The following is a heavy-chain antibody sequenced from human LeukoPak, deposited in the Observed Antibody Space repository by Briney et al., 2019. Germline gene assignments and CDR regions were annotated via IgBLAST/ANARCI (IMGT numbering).Heavy chain of an antibody. CDR2: IYYSGST. CDR1: GGSISSYY. Sequence: SETLSLTCTVSGGSISSYYWSWIRQPPGKGLEWIGYIYYSGSTNYNPSLKTRVTISVDTSKNQFSLKLSSVTAADTAVYYCARVKRVYCGGDCYHNAFDIWGQGTMVTVSS. D-gene: IGHD2-21*01. V-gene: IGHV4-59*01. J-gene: IGHJ3*02. CDR3: ARVKRVYCGGDCYHNAFDI.